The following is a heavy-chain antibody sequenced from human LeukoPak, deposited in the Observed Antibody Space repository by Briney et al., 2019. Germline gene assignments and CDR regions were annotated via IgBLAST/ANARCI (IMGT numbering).Heavy chain of an antibody. D-gene: IGHD1-26*01. CDR2: IYSGGST. Sequence: GGSLRLSCAASGFTFSSYAMTWVRQAPGKGLEWVSVIYSGGSTYYADSVKGRFTISRDNSKNTLYLQMNSLRADDTAVYYCARDREGGTYGDYWGQGTLVTVSS. J-gene: IGHJ4*02. CDR3: ARDREGGTYGDY. CDR1: GFTFSSYA. V-gene: IGHV3-66*01.